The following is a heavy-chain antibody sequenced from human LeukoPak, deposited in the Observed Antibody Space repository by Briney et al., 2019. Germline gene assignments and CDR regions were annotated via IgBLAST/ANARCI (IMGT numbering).Heavy chain of an antibody. J-gene: IGHJ1*01. CDR2: IQQHGSET. V-gene: IGHV3-7*01. CDR1: GFNFSNYW. D-gene: IGHD2-2*01. CDR3: ATYSSSNGREFQY. Sequence: GGSLRLSCEASGFNFSNYWMSWVRQAPGKGLEWVANIQQHGSETYYVDSVKGRFTISRDNAKNSLYLQMNSLRAEDTAVYYCATYSSSNGREFQYWGQGTLVTVSS.